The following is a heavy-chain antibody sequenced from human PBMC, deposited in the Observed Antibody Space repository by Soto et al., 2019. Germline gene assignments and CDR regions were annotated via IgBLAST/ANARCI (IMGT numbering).Heavy chain of an antibody. CDR3: AHLTYYYDSSGYYSRAEYFQH. V-gene: IGHV2-5*02. J-gene: IGHJ1*01. CDR1: GFSLSTSGVG. Sequence: KESGPTLVKPTQTLTLTCPFSGFSLSTSGVGVGWIRQPPGNALEWLALIYWDDDKRYSPSLKGRLTITKDTSKNQVVLTMTNMDPVDTATYYCAHLTYYYDSSGYYSRAEYFQHWGQGTLVTVSS. CDR2: IYWDDDK. D-gene: IGHD3-22*01.